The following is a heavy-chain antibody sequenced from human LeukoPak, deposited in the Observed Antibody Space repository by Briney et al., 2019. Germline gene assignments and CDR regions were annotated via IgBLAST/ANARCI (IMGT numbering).Heavy chain of an antibody. CDR1: GGSLSSGGYS. V-gene: IGHV4-30-2*01. J-gene: IGHJ4*02. CDR2: IYHSGST. D-gene: IGHD3-22*01. Sequence: PSETLSLTCAVSGGSLSSGGYSWSWIRQPPGTGLEWIGYIYHSGSTYYNPSLKSRVTISVDRSKNQFSLKLSSVTAADTAVYYCARESYYDSSGLDYWGQGTLVTVSS. CDR3: ARESYYDSSGLDY.